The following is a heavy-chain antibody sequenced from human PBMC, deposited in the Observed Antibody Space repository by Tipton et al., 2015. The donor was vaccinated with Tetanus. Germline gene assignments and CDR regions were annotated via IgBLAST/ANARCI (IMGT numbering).Heavy chain of an antibody. CDR2: IGPSDSYT. Sequence: QLVQSGAEVKKPGESLRISCKGSGYSFTSYWISWVRQMPGKGLEWMGRIGPSDSYTNYSPSFQGHVTISADKSISTAYLQWSSLKASDTAMHYCARQRVLAAAGADAFDIWGQGTMVTVSS. V-gene: IGHV5-10-1*01. CDR3: ARQRVLAAAGADAFDI. CDR1: GYSFTSYW. D-gene: IGHD6-13*01. J-gene: IGHJ3*02.